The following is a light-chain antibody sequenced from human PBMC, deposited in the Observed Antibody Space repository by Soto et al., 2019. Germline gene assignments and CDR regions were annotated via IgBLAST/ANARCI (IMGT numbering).Light chain of an antibody. CDR1: QNINIY. J-gene: IGKJ2*01. V-gene: IGKV1-39*01. CDR3: QQSYSMPYA. Sequence: DIQMTQSPSSLAASVGDRVTITCRASQNINIYLTWYQQKPGKSPKLLIYAASTLQSGVPSRFSGSGSGTDFTLTIISLQPEDYATYFCQQSYSMPYAFGPGTKVDIK. CDR2: AAS.